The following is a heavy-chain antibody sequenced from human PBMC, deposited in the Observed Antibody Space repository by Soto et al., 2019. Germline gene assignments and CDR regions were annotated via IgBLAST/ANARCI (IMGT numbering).Heavy chain of an antibody. CDR1: GYSFTNND. J-gene: IGHJ5*02. V-gene: IGHV1-8*01. D-gene: IGHD3-16*01. CDR3: ARMETFGSLNWLDP. CDR2: TNPGSGDT. Sequence: ASVKVSCKASGYSFTNNDVGWVRQATGQGLEWMGWTNPGSGDTGYAQKFQGRVTMTRDISIATAYMELSSLRSDDTAIYYCARMETFGSLNWLDPWGQGTLVTVSS.